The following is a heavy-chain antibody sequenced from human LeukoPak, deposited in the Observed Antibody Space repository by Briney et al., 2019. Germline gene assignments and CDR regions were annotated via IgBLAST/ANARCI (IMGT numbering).Heavy chain of an antibody. Sequence: GGSLRDSCAASGYTPSIDWRHTGRQAPGKGLLWVSRLNTDGSGTSYADSVKGRFTISRDNAKNTLYLQMNSLRAEDTAVYYCEIAPYSQGFYWGQGTLVTVSS. V-gene: IGHV3-74*01. CDR3: EIAPYSQGFY. CDR2: LNTDGSGT. J-gene: IGHJ4*02. D-gene: IGHD4-11*01. CDR1: GYTPSIDW.